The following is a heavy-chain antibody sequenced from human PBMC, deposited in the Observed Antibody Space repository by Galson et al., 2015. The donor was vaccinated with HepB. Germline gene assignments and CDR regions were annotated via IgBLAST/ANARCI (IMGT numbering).Heavy chain of an antibody. CDR2: IYPGDSDT. J-gene: IGHJ5*02. CDR1: GYSFTSYW. Sequence: QSGAEVIKPGESLKISCKGSGYSFTSYWIGWVRQMPGKGLEWMGIIYPGDSDTRYSPSFQGQVTISADKSISTAYLQWSSLKASDTAMYYCAGGYSRGWYEAYNWFDPWGQGTLVTVSS. D-gene: IGHD6-19*01. CDR3: AGGYSRGWYEAYNWFDP. V-gene: IGHV5-51*03.